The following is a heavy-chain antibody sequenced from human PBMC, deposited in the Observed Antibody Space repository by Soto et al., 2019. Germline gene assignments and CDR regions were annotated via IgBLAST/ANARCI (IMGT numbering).Heavy chain of an antibody. V-gene: IGHV1-3*01. Sequence: QVQLVQSGPEMKKPGASVKLSCKASGYTFTTYSMHWVRQAPGQRLEWMGWIHAGNGNTEHSQKFQGRVTITRDTSASTAYFELGSLRSEDTAVYYCARAACSSTSCYNYYAYGMDVWGQGTAVTVS. CDR3: ARAACSSTSCYNYYAYGMDV. CDR2: IHAGNGNT. CDR1: GYTFTTYS. J-gene: IGHJ6*02. D-gene: IGHD2-2*01.